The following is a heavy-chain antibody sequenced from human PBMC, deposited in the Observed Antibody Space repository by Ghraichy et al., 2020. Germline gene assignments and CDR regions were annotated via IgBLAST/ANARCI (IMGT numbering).Heavy chain of an antibody. V-gene: IGHV3-21*01. CDR1: GFTFISFS. CDR3: ARGRGSYSGAFDF. Sequence: GESLRLSCAASGFTFISFSMNWVRQAPGKGLDWVSSISSSGSSISYADSVKGRFTISRNTARNLLYLQMNSLRAEDTAIYYCARGRGSYSGAFDFWGQGTMVAVSS. D-gene: IGHD1-26*01. CDR2: ISSSGSSI. J-gene: IGHJ3*01.